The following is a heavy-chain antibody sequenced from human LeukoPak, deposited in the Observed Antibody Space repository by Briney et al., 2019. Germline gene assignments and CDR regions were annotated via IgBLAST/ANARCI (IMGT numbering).Heavy chain of an antibody. V-gene: IGHV1-24*01. D-gene: IGHD4-17*01. CDR1: GYTLTEFF. CDR2: FDPEDGET. CDR3: ARDRKRYGDYALFH. J-gene: IGHJ4*02. Sequence: ASVKVSCKVSGYTLTEFFMHWVRQAPGKGLEWMGGFDPEDGETIYAQELQGRVTMTKDTSTDTAYMELSSLRSEDTAVYYCARDRKRYGDYALFHWGQGTLVTVSS.